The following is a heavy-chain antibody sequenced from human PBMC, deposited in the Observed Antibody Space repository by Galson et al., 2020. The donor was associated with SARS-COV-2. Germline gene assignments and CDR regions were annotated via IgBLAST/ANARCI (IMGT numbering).Heavy chain of an antibody. CDR2: ISSSGSTI. J-gene: IGHJ6*02. V-gene: IGHV3-11*01. CDR3: ARGQQQLVPTGGGWPLLFYYYGMDV. D-gene: IGHD6-13*01. Sequence: TGGSLRLSCAASGFTFSDYYMSWIRQAPGKGLEWVSYISSSGSTIYYADSVKGRFTISRDNAKNSLYLQMNSLRAEDTAVYYCARGQQQLVPTGGGWPLLFYYYGMDVWGQGTTVTVSS. CDR1: GFTFSDYY.